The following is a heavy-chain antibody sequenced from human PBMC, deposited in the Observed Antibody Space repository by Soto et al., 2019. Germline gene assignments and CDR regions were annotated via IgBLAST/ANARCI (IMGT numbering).Heavy chain of an antibody. V-gene: IGHV3-33*01. CDR2: IWYDGSNK. Sequence: GGSLRLSCAASGFTFSSYGMHWVRQAPGKGLEWVAVIWYDGSNKYYADSVKGRFTISRDNSKNTLYLQMNSLRAEDTAVYYCASAYSSSPRDYYYYMDVWGQGTTVTVSS. D-gene: IGHD6-6*01. CDR1: GFTFSSYG. J-gene: IGHJ6*03. CDR3: ASAYSSSPRDYYYYMDV.